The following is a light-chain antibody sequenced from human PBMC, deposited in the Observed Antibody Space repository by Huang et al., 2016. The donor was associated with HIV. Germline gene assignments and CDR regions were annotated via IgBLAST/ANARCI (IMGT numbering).Light chain of an antibody. V-gene: IGKV3-11*01. CDR2: DAS. J-gene: IGKJ5*01. Sequence: EIVLTQSPTTLSLSPGERATLSCRASQSVNRYLAWYQQKPGQAPRLLIYDASNRATGIPARFSGSGSGTDFTLTISSLEPEDFAVDYCQQRSNWPPITFGQGTRLEIK. CDR1: QSVNRY. CDR3: QQRSNWPPIT.